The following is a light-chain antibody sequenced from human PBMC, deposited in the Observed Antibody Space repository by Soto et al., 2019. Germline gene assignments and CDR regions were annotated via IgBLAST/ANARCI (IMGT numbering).Light chain of an antibody. Sequence: DIQMTQSASTLSASVGDRVTITCRASQSISGWLAWYQQKPGEAPKLLIYDASTLESGVPSRFSGSGSGTEFTLTISSLQPDDFATYYCQQYNSYWTFGQGTKVDIK. J-gene: IGKJ1*01. CDR2: DAS. CDR1: QSISGW. CDR3: QQYNSYWT. V-gene: IGKV1-5*01.